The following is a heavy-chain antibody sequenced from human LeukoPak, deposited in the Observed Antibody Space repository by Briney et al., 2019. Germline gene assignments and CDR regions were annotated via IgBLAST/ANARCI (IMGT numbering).Heavy chain of an antibody. V-gene: IGHV3-30*02. CDR3: AKIPRLVYSSSWYNYYYMDV. CDR1: GFTFSSYG. CDR2: IRYDGSNK. J-gene: IGHJ6*03. Sequence: PGGSLRLSCAASGFTFSSYGMHWVRQAPGKGLEWVAFIRYDGSNKYYADSVKGRFTISRDNSKNTLYLQMNSLRAEDTAVYYCAKIPRLVYSSSWYNYYYMDVWGKGTTVTVSS. D-gene: IGHD6-13*01.